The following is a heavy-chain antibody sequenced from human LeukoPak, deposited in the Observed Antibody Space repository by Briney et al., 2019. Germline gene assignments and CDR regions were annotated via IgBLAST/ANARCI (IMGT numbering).Heavy chain of an antibody. J-gene: IGHJ4*02. CDR3: ARDRGSSDWLNPDQYYFDY. Sequence: PSETLSLTCTVSGGSISSYYWSWIRQPAGKGLEWIGRIYTSGSTNYNPSLKSRVTISVDTSKNQFSLKLSSVTAADTAVYYCARDRGSSDWLNPDQYYFDYWGQGTLVTVSS. CDR2: IYTSGST. CDR1: GGSISSYY. D-gene: IGHD3-9*01. V-gene: IGHV4-4*07.